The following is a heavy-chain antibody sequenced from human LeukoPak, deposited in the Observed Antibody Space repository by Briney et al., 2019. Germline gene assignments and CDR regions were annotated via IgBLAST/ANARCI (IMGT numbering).Heavy chain of an antibody. CDR2: ISFSSGTV. Sequence: GALRLSCVASGFTFSDYYMSWVRQAPGKGLEWISCISFSSGTVFYADSVKGRFTISRDNAKNTLYLQMNSLRAEDTAVYYCARALIWFGEFTDAFDIWGQGTMVTVSS. V-gene: IGHV3-11*04. D-gene: IGHD3-10*01. J-gene: IGHJ3*02. CDR1: GFTFSDYY. CDR3: ARALIWFGEFTDAFDI.